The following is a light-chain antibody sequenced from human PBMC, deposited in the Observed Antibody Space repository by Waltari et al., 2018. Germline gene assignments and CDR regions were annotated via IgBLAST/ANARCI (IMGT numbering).Light chain of an antibody. V-gene: IGKV4-1*01. CDR1: QHILYNSNHKNY. CDR2: WAS. J-gene: IGKJ1*01. CDR3: QQYFGTPWT. Sequence: DIVLTQSPDSLPVSLGERATINCQSSQHILYNSNHKNYLTWYQQKPGQPPKLLIYWASTRESGVPDRFSGSGSGTDFTLTISSLQAEDVAVYYCQQYFGTPWTFGQGTKVEIK.